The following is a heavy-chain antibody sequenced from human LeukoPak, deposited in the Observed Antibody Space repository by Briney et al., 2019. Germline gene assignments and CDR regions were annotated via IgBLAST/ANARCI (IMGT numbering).Heavy chain of an antibody. CDR2: ISSGSSYI. J-gene: IGHJ3*02. Sequence: GGSLRLSCAASGFTFSTYSMNWVRQAPGKGLEWVSSISSGSSYIYYADSVKGRFTISRDNTKNSLYLQMNSLRAEDTAVYYCARGPFDIWGQGTMVTVSS. V-gene: IGHV3-21*01. CDR3: ARGPFDI. CDR1: GFTFSTYS.